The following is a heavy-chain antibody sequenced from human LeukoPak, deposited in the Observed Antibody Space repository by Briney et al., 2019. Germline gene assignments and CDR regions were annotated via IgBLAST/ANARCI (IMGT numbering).Heavy chain of an antibody. D-gene: IGHD6-13*01. CDR1: GFTFSTFA. J-gene: IGHJ4*02. CDR2: IWYDGSNK. Sequence: PGGSLRLSCAASGFTFSTFAMHWVRQAPGKGLEWVAAIWYDGSNKYYADSVKGRFTISRGNSKNTLYLQMNSLRAKDTSVYYCARARYSSSWEGNYWGQGTLVTVSS. CDR3: ARARYSSSWEGNY. V-gene: IGHV3-33*01.